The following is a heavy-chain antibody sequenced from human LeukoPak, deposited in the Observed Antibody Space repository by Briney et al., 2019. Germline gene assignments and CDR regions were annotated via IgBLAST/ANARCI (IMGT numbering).Heavy chain of an antibody. CDR3: AREACSGNDRTNFDF. D-gene: IGHD2-15*01. J-gene: IGHJ4*02. Sequence: SETLSLTCTVSGGSISSGDYYWSWIRQPPGKGLEWIGYIYYSGSTYYNPSLKSRVTISVDTSKNQFSLKLSSVTAADTAVYYCAREACSGNDRTNFDFWGLGTLVTVSS. CDR2: IYYSGST. CDR1: GGSISSGDYY. V-gene: IGHV4-30-4*01.